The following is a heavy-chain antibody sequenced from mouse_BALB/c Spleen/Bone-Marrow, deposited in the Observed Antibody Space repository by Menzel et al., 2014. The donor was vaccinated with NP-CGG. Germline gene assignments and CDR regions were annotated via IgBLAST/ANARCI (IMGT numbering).Heavy chain of an antibody. CDR3: ARGLRHAMDY. J-gene: IGHJ4*01. D-gene: IGHD2-4*01. Sequence: VQLQQSGAELVRPGALVKLSCKASGFNIKDYYMHWVKQRPEQGLEWIGWIDPENGNTIYDPKFQGKASITADTFSNTAYLQLSSLPSEDTAVYYCARGLRHAMDYWGQGTSVTVSS. CDR2: IDPENGNT. V-gene: IGHV14-1*02. CDR1: GFNIKDYY.